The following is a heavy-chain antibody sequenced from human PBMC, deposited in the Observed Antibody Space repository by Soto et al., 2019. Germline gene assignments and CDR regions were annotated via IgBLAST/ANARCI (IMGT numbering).Heavy chain of an antibody. CDR1: GFTFSSYG. D-gene: IGHD6-19*01. CDR2: IWYDGSNK. Sequence: QVQLVESGGGVVQPGRSLRLSCAASGFTFSSYGMHWVRQAPGKGLEWVAVIWYDGSNKYYAESVKGRFTISRDNSKNTRYLQMSSLRAEDTAVYYCARDSHVGSGWQLTADYWGQGTLVTVSS. V-gene: IGHV3-33*01. CDR3: ARDSHVGSGWQLTADY. J-gene: IGHJ4*02.